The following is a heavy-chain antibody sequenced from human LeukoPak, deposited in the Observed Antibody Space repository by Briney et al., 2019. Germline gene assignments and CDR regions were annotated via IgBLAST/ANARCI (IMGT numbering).Heavy chain of an antibody. J-gene: IGHJ4*02. CDR1: GFTFSSYW. Sequence: PGGSLRLSCAASGFTFSSYWMHWVRQAPGKGLVWVSRINTDGSSTRYADSVKGRFTISRDNAKNPMYLQMDSLRAEDTAVYYCARHARGTSSSWYDYWGQGTLVTVSS. V-gene: IGHV3-74*01. D-gene: IGHD6-13*01. CDR3: ARHARGTSSSWYDY. CDR2: INTDGSST.